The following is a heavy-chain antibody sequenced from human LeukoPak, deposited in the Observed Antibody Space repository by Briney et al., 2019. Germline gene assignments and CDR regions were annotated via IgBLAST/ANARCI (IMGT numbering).Heavy chain of an antibody. CDR2: IKQDGSEK. CDR3: STSPPRSAIDY. V-gene: IGHV3-7*02. CDR1: ESTFSTYW. Sequence: GGSLRLSCAASESTFSTYWMSWVRQAPGRGLEWVANIKQDGSEKYYVDSVKGRFTISRDNAKNSLYLQMNSLRAEDTAVYYCSTSPPRSAIDYWGQGALVTVSS. D-gene: IGHD2-15*01. J-gene: IGHJ4*02.